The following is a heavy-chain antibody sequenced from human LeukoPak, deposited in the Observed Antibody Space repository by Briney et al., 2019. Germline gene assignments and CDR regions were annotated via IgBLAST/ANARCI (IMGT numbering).Heavy chain of an antibody. V-gene: IGHV1-69*06. CDR2: IIPIFGTA. CDR1: GGTFSSYA. D-gene: IGHD3-10*01. Sequence: ASVKVSCKASGGTFSSYAISWVRQAPGQGLEWMGGIIPIFGTANYAQKFQGRVTITADKSTSTAYMELSSLRSEDTAVYYCASEIRGAPYYFDYWGRGTLVAVSS. CDR3: ASEIRGAPYYFDY. J-gene: IGHJ4*02.